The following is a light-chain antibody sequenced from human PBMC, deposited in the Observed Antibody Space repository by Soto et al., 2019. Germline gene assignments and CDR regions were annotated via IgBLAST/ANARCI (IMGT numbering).Light chain of an antibody. V-gene: IGLV2-14*01. Sequence: QSVLTQPASVSGSPGQSITISCTGTSSDVGFYNYVSWYQQQHPGKAPKLMIYEVDNRPSGVSIRFSGSKSGNTASLTISGLQAEDEADYYCSSFTTISTPLYVFGTGTKVTVL. CDR3: SSFTTISTPLYV. J-gene: IGLJ1*01. CDR2: EVD. CDR1: SSDVGFYNY.